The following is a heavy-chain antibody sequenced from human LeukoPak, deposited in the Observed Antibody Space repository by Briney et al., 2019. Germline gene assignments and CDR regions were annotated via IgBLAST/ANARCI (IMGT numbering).Heavy chain of an antibody. Sequence: ASVNVSCKASGYTFTGYYMHWVRQAPGQGLEWMGIINPSGGSTSYAQKFQGRVTMTRDMSTSTVYMELSSLRSEDTAVYYCARDGIVGAPDHDAFDIWGQGTMVTVSS. J-gene: IGHJ3*02. CDR1: GYTFTGYY. CDR3: ARDGIVGAPDHDAFDI. V-gene: IGHV1-46*01. CDR2: INPSGGST. D-gene: IGHD1-26*01.